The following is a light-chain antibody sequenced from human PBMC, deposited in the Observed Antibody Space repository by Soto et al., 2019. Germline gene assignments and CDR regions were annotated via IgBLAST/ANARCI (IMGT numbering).Light chain of an antibody. CDR3: QQTYSTPWT. CDR1: QSIHTY. CDR2: AAS. V-gene: IGKV1-39*01. J-gene: IGKJ1*01. Sequence: DIQVTQSPSSLSASVGDRVTITCRASQSIHTYLNWYQEKPGIAPKLLMYAASSLQSGVPSRFSGSGSGTDFTLTITSLQPEDRATYYCQQTYSTPWTFGQGTKVEIK.